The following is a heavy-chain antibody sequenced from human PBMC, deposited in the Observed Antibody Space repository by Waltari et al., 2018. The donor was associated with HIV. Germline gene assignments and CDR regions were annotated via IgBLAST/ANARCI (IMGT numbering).Heavy chain of an antibody. V-gene: IGHV3-30*04. J-gene: IGHJ4*02. CDR1: GFPFKNYA. D-gene: IGHD3-10*01. Sequence: LVESGGDVVQPGRSLRLSFEASGFPFKNYAIHWVRQAPGKGLEWVAVISDNGNNKYYGDSVKGRFTISRDNSKNTLYLQMSSLRRDDTALYYCATSLQRRFYGGQDCWGQGTLVTVSS. CDR3: ATSLQRRFYGGQDC. CDR2: ISDNGNNK.